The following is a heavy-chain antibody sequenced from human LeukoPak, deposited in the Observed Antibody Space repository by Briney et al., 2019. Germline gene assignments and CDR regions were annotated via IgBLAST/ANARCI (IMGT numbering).Heavy chain of an antibody. CDR2: IKQDGSEK. D-gene: IGHD1-1*01. Sequence: GGAVRLSCAASGVTFSSYWMNWVRQAPGKGLEWVASIKQDGSEKYYVDFVKGRFSISRDNAKNSLYLQMNSLGADDTAVYYCAGGTGMDVWGQGTPVIVSS. CDR3: AGGTGMDV. V-gene: IGHV3-7*05. CDR1: GVTFSSYW. J-gene: IGHJ6*02.